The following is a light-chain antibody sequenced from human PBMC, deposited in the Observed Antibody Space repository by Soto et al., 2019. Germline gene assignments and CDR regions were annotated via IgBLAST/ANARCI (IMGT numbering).Light chain of an antibody. J-gene: IGLJ1*01. CDR1: SSGVGSYNL. V-gene: IGLV2-23*02. Sequence: QSALTQPASVSGSPGQSITISCTGTSSGVGSYNLVSWYQQHPGKAPKLMIYEVSNRPSGVSNRFSGSKSANTASLTISGLQAEDEADYYCCSYAGSSTPCVFGTGTKLTVL. CDR3: CSYAGSSTPCV. CDR2: EVS.